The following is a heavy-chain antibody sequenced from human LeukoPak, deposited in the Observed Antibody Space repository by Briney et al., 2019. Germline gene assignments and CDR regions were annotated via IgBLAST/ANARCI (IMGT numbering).Heavy chain of an antibody. Sequence: GGSLRLSCAASGFTFSSYAMSWVRQAPGRGLEGVSTISGSGDSTYYADSVKGRFTISRDNSKNTLYLQMNSLRPEDTAVYYCPKGCASTSCYTSEYWGQGALVTVSS. CDR2: ISGSGDST. V-gene: IGHV3-23*01. D-gene: IGHD2-2*02. J-gene: IGHJ4*02. CDR3: PKGCASTSCYTSEY. CDR1: GFTFSSYA.